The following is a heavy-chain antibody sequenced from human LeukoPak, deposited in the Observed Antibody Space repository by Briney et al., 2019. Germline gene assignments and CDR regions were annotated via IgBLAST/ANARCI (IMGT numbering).Heavy chain of an antibody. Sequence: SETLSLTCSVSGGSISSSTYYWSWIRQPPGKGLEWVGSLYLSGSTFYNPSLKSRVTISVDASKNQFYLKLNSVTAADTAVYYRAKQKGYYYYMDVWGKGTTVTISS. CDR1: GGSISSSTYY. CDR2: LYLSGST. CDR3: AKQKGYYYYMDV. V-gene: IGHV4-39*07. J-gene: IGHJ6*03.